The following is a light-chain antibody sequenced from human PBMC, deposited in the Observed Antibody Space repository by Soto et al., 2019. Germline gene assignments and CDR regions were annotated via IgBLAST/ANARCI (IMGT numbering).Light chain of an antibody. CDR3: QQHYNCPLT. V-gene: IGKV3-11*01. Sequence: EIVFTQSPATLSLSPGEGVTLSFGASQSVSSYLIWYQQKPGQPPRLVIYAASNRAPGIPGRFSGSGSGTGFTPTISRLEAEDRAVYYCQQHYNCPLTFGRGTKVDIK. CDR1: QSVSSY. CDR2: AAS. J-gene: IGKJ4*01.